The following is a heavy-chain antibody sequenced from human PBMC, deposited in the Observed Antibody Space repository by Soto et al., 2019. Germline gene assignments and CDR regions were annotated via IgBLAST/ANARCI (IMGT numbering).Heavy chain of an antibody. CDR1: GDSVSKYY. Sequence: SETLSLTCTVSGDSVSKYYWNWIRQPAGKGLEWIGRIYTTRSPSYNPSLKSRVTMSVDTSKNQFSLKLNLSSVTAADTAVYYCARSPAYGDYANLDTWGQGTLVTVSS. V-gene: IGHV4-4*07. D-gene: IGHD4-17*01. J-gene: IGHJ5*02. CDR3: ARSPAYGDYANLDT. CDR2: IYTTRSP.